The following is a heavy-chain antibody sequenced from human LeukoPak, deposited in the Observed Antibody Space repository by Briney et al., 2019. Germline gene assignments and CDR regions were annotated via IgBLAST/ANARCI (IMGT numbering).Heavy chain of an antibody. CDR3: VRGPRSHRSNLTKWYFDL. J-gene: IGHJ2*01. CDR1: EFTFRSFN. D-gene: IGHD1-14*01. V-gene: IGHV3-21*01. Sequence: GGSLRLSCAASEFTFRSFNMVWVRQAPGKGLEWVSSISTDSKFKYYSDSVTGRFTISRDNAENSLSLQMNSLRVDDTATYYCVRGPRSHRSNLTKWYFDLWGRGTLVSVSS. CDR2: ISTDSKFK.